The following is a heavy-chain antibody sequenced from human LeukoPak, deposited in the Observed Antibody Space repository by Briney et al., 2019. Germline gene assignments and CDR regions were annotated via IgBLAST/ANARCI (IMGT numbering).Heavy chain of an antibody. Sequence: GGSMRLSCAASGFTFSSYAMHWVRQAPGKGLEWVAVISYDGSNKYYADSVKGRFTISRDNSKNTLYLQMNSLRAEDTAVYYCARGGPNYYGSGSSRYYYYYGMDVWGQGTTVTVSS. CDR1: GFTFSSYA. J-gene: IGHJ6*02. V-gene: IGHV3-30-3*01. CDR3: ARGGPNYYGSGSSRYYYYYGMDV. CDR2: ISYDGSNK. D-gene: IGHD3-10*01.